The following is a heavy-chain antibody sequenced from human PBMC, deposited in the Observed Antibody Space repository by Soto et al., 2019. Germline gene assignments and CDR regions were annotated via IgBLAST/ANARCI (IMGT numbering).Heavy chain of an antibody. CDR3: ARGFSVTFWSGYYTSNWFDP. CDR1: GYTFTSYD. D-gene: IGHD3-3*01. Sequence: GASVKVSCKASGYTFTSYDINWVRQATGQGLERMGWMNPNSGNTGYAQKFQGRVTMTRNTSISTAYMELSSLRSEDTAVYYCARGFSVTFWSGYYTSNWFDPWGQGTLVTVSS. CDR2: MNPNSGNT. J-gene: IGHJ5*02. V-gene: IGHV1-8*01.